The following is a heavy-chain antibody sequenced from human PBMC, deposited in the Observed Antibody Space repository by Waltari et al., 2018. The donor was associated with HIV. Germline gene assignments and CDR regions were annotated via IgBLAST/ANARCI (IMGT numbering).Heavy chain of an antibody. CDR2: IYYSGST. V-gene: IGHV4-39*01. J-gene: IGHJ5*02. Sequence: QLQLQESGPGLVKPSETLSLTCTVSGGSISSSSYYWGWIRQPPGKGLEWIGIIYYSGSTYYNPSLKSRVTISVDTSKNQFSLKLSSVTAADTAVYYCARQGIAVAFQDWFDPWGQGTLVTVSS. CDR1: GGSISSSSYY. CDR3: ARQGIAVAFQDWFDP. D-gene: IGHD6-19*01.